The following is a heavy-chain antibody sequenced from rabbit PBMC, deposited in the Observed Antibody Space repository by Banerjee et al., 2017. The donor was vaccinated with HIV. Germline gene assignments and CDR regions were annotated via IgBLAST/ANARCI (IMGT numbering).Heavy chain of an antibody. CDR2: IDAGSTGST. Sequence: QEQLEESGGGLVKPGGSLTLTCKASGFDLSSYYYMCWVRQAPGKGLEWIACIDAGSTGSTYYASWAKGRFTISKTSSTTVTLQMTSLTTADTATYFCARDQTSGSALYLNLWGQGTLVTVS. D-gene: IGHD1-1*01. J-gene: IGHJ4*01. CDR1: GFDLSSYYY. V-gene: IGHV1S45*01. CDR3: ARDQTSGSALYLNL.